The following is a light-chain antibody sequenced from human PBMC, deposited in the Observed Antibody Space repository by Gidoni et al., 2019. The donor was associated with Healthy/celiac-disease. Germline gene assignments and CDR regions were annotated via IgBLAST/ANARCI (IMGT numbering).Light chain of an antibody. CDR2: DAS. Sequence: EIVLTQSPATLSLSPGERATLSCRASQSVSSYLAWYQQKPGQAPRLLIYDASNRATGIPARFSGRGSGTDFPLTISSLEPGDFAVYYCQQRSNWPPGLTFGGGTKVEIK. J-gene: IGKJ4*01. V-gene: IGKV3-11*01. CDR1: QSVSSY. CDR3: QQRSNWPPGLT.